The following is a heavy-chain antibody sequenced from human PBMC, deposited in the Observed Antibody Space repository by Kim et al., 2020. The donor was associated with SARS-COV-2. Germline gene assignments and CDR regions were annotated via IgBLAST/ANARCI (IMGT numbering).Heavy chain of an antibody. CDR3: AREGASVGTGIQLWLRVPRGTDGSVFFDY. D-gene: IGHD5-18*01. CDR1: GYSISSGYY. Sequence: SETLSLTCTVSGYSISSGYYWGWIRQPPGKGLEWIGSIYHSGSTYYNPSLKSRVTISVDTSKNQFSLKLSSVTAADTAVYYCAREGASVGTGIQLWLRVPRGTDGSVFFDYWGQGTLVTVSS. V-gene: IGHV4-38-2*02. J-gene: IGHJ4*02. CDR2: IYHSGST.